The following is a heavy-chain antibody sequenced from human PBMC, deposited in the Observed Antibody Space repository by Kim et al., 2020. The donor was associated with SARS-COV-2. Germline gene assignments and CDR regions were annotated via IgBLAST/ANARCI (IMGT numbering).Heavy chain of an antibody. CDR1: GGSFSGYY. D-gene: IGHD6-19*01. J-gene: IGHJ6*04. CDR3: ARDKRRLKSSGWSYYYYGMDV. CDR2: INHSGST. V-gene: IGHV4-34*01. Sequence: SETLSLTCAVYGGSFSGYYWSWIRQPPGKGLEWIGEINHSGSTNYNPSLKSRVTISVDTSKNQFSLKLSSVTAADTAVYYCARDKRRLKSSGWSYYYYGMDVWGEGTTVTVSS.